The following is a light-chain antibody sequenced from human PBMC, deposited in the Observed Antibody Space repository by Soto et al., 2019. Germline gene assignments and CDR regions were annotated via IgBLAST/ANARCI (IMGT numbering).Light chain of an antibody. V-gene: IGLV2-23*01. Sequence: QSALTQPASVSGSPGQSITISCTGISTDVGTYNLVSWYQHHPGKAPKLIIYEASKRPSGVPNRFSGSKSGNTASLTISGLHAEDEADYYCCSYGRSVVFGGGTKLTVL. CDR3: CSYGRSVV. CDR1: STDVGTYNL. J-gene: IGLJ2*01. CDR2: EAS.